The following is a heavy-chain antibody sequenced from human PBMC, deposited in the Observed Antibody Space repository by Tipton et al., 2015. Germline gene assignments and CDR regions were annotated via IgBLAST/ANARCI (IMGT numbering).Heavy chain of an antibody. V-gene: IGHV4-38-2*01. J-gene: IGHJ4*02. D-gene: IGHD3-9*01. CDR2: ISHSGNT. CDR3: ACQDYDSLTRDYQTVDY. CDR1: AYSISSDYY. Sequence: TLSLTCAVSAYSISSDYYWGWIRQPPGKGLEWIGNISHSGNTYYNPSLKSRVTMSRDTSKNQFSLKLPSVTAADTAVYYCACQDYDSLTRDYQTVDYWGQGTLVTVSS.